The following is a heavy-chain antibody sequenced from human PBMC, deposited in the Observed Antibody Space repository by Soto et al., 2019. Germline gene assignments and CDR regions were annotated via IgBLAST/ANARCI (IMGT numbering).Heavy chain of an antibody. J-gene: IGHJ4*02. V-gene: IGHV1-69*06. CDR3: ARQLNNGIVVATSALDY. D-gene: IGHD3-22*01. CDR2: IIPIFGTA. Sequence: SVKVSCKASGGTFSSYAISWVRQAPGQGLEWMGGIIPIFGTANYAQKFQGRVTITANKSTSTAYMELSSLRSEDTAVYYCARQLNNGIVVATSALDYWGQGTLVTVSS. CDR1: GGTFSSYA.